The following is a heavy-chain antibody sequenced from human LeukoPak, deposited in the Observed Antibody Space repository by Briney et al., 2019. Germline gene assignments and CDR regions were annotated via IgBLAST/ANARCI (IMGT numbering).Heavy chain of an antibody. CDR3: AKDLYGDYMIDY. V-gene: IGHV3-23*01. J-gene: IGHJ4*02. CDR1: GFTFSSYA. CDR2: ISGSDGST. D-gene: IGHD4-17*01. Sequence: GGSLRLSXAASGFTFSSYAMSWVRQAPGKGVEWVSVISGSDGSTYYADSVKGRFTISRDNPKNTLYLQMNSLRAEDTAVYYCAKDLYGDYMIDYWGQGTLVTVPS.